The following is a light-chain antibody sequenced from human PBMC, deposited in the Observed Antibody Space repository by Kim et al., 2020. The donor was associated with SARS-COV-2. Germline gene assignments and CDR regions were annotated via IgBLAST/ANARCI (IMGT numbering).Light chain of an antibody. CDR3: QVWDSSSDQGV. J-gene: IGLJ3*02. V-gene: IGLV3-21*04. Sequence: SYELTQPHSVSVAPGKTARITCGGNNIGSKSVHWYQQKPGQAPVLVIYYDSDRPSGIPERFSGSNSGNTATLTISRVEAGDEAVYYCQVWDSSSDQGVFG. CDR2: YDS. CDR1: NIGSKS.